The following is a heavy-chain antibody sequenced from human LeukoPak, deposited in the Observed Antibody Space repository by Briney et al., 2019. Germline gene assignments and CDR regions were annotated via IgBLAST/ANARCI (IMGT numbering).Heavy chain of an antibody. Sequence: ASVKVSCKASGYTFNSHGFSRVRQAPGQRLEWMGWISAYNGNTNYAQKLQGRVTMTTDTSTSTAYMELRSLRSDDTAVYYCARDYSSGWTGYWGQGTLVTVSS. CDR3: ARDYSSGWTGY. CDR2: ISAYNGNT. V-gene: IGHV1-18*01. CDR1: GYTFNSHG. D-gene: IGHD6-19*01. J-gene: IGHJ4*02.